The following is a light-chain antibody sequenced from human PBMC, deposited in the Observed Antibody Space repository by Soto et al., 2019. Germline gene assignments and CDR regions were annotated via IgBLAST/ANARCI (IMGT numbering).Light chain of an antibody. CDR2: DAS. J-gene: IGKJ4*01. CDR1: QSISIY. V-gene: IGKV3-11*01. Sequence: EIVLTKSPATLSLSPGERATLSCRASQSISIYLAWYQHRPGQAPRLLIYDASNRATGIPARFSGSGSGTDFTLTISSLEPEDFAVYYCQHRYSWPLTFGGGTRVEIK. CDR3: QHRYSWPLT.